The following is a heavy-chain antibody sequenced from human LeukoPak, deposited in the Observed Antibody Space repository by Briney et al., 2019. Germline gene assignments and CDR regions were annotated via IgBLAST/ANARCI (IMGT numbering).Heavy chain of an antibody. V-gene: IGHV4-59*01. CDR3: ARGPVGYCSSTSCYPDYYYGMDV. CDR1: GGSISSYY. D-gene: IGHD2-2*01. CDR2: IYYSGST. Sequence: SETLSLTCTVSGGSISSYYWSWIRQPPGKGREWSGYIYYSGSTNYNPSLKSRATISVHTSNNQFSLKLSSVTAADTAVYYCARGPVGYCSSTSCYPDYYYGMDVWGQGTTVTVSS. J-gene: IGHJ6*02.